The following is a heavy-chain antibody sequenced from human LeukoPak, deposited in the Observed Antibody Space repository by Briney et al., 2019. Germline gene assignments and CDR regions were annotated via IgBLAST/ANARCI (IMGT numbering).Heavy chain of an antibody. D-gene: IGHD6-19*01. J-gene: IGHJ4*02. V-gene: IGHV3-7*01. CDR1: GFTFSSHW. CDR3: ARVGSGEGMD. CDR2: IKEDGSEK. Sequence: GGSLRLSCAASGFTFSSHWMSWVRQAPGKGLEWVANIKEDGSEKYYGDSVKGRFTISRDNAKKSLYLQMNSLRAEDTAVYYCARVGSGEGMDSGQGTLVTVSS.